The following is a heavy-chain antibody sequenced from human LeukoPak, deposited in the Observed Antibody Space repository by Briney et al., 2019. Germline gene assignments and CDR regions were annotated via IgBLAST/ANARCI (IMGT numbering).Heavy chain of an antibody. V-gene: IGHV6-1*01. Sequence: SQTLSLTCAISGDIVSSNSAAWNWIRQSPSRGLEWLGRTYYRSKWYDDYAVSVIGRITINPDTSKNQFSLQLNSVTPEDTAVYYCARGGSYSFDYWGQGTLVTVSS. CDR2: TYYRSKWYD. J-gene: IGHJ4*02. CDR1: GDIVSSNSAA. D-gene: IGHD1-26*01. CDR3: ARGGSYSFDY.